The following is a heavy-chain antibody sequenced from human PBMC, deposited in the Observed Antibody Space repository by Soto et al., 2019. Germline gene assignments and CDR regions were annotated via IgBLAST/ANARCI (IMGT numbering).Heavy chain of an antibody. Sequence: PGGSLRLSCAASGFTVSSNYVSWVRQAPGKGLEWVSVIYAGGSTHYADSVEGRFTISRDNSNNMLFLQMNSLRVEDTAVYYCVREKVTMIVGFYYFDYWGQGTRVTVSS. CDR3: VREKVTMIVGFYYFDY. D-gene: IGHD3-22*01. CDR1: GFTVSSNY. V-gene: IGHV3-66*01. CDR2: IYAGGST. J-gene: IGHJ4*02.